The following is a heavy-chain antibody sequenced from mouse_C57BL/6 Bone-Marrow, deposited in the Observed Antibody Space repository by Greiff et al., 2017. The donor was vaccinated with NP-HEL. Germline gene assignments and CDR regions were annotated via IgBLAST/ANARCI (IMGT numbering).Heavy chain of an antibody. CDR1: GFNIKDYY. J-gene: IGHJ4*01. CDR2: IDPEDGET. CDR3: ARVPAITTVVDYYAMDY. Sequence: EVNLVESGAELVKPGASVKLSCTASGFNIKDYYMHWVKQRTEQGLEWIGRIDPEDGETKYAPKFQGKATITADTSSNTAYLQLSSLTSEDTAVYYCARVPAITTVVDYYAMDYWGQGTSVTVSS. D-gene: IGHD1-1*01. V-gene: IGHV14-2*01.